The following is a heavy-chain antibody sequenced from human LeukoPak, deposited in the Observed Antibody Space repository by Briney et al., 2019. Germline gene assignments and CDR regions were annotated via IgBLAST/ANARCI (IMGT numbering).Heavy chain of an antibody. Sequence: GGSLRLSCAASGFTFRTYWMHWVRQAPGKGLLWFSRINTDGSGTIYADSVKGRFTISRDNANNTLYLQMNSLRAEDTALYYCARAKPGGNWFDPWGQGTLVTVSS. CDR1: GFTFRTYW. J-gene: IGHJ5*02. V-gene: IGHV3-74*01. CDR2: INTDGSGT. D-gene: IGHD3-16*01. CDR3: ARAKPGGNWFDP.